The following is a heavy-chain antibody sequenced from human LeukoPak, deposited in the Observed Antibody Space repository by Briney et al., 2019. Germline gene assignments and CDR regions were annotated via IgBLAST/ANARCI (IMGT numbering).Heavy chain of an antibody. J-gene: IGHJ4*02. CDR3: AKDLGVRRNSGYDFGLDY. D-gene: IGHD5-12*01. V-gene: IGHV3-74*01. CDR1: GFTFSSYW. CDR2: INSDGSST. Sequence: PGGSLRLSCAASGFTFSSYWMHWVRQAPGKGLVWVSRINSDGSSTSYADSVKGRFTISRDNSKNTLYLQMNSLRAEDTAVYYCAKDLGVRRNSGYDFGLDYWGQGTLVTVSS.